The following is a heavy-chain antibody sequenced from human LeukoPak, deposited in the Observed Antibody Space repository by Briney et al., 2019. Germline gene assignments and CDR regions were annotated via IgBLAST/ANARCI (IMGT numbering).Heavy chain of an antibody. J-gene: IGHJ3*02. Sequence: PGGSLRLSCAASGFTFDDYAMHCVREAPGRGLEGVSGISWNSGSIVYADSVKGRFTISRDNAKNPLYLQMNSLRAEDTALYYCAPALGSSSYYDSSGDAFAIWGQGTMVTASS. V-gene: IGHV3-9*01. CDR2: ISWNSGSI. CDR1: GFTFDDYA. D-gene: IGHD3-22*01. CDR3: APALGSSSYYDSSGDAFAI.